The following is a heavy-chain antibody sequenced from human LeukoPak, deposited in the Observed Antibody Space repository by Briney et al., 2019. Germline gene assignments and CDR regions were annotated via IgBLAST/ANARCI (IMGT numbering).Heavy chain of an antibody. CDR1: GFTVSSNY. CDR2: IYSGGST. V-gene: IGHV3-66*01. J-gene: IGHJ4*02. Sequence: GGSLRLSCAASGFTVSSNYMSWVRQAPGKGLEWGSVIYSGGSTYYADSVKGRFTISRDNSKNTLYLQMNSLRAEHTAVYYCAREGIAASVRLGYFDYWGQGSLVTVSS. CDR3: AREGIAASVRLGYFDY. D-gene: IGHD6-13*01.